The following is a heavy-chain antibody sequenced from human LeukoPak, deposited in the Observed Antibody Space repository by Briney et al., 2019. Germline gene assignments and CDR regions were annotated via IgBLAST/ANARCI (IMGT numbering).Heavy chain of an antibody. CDR2: IHFSGST. CDR1: ADSISSSGHY. CDR3: ARGGNRFGGFYFDY. J-gene: IGHJ4*02. D-gene: IGHD3-10*01. Sequence: SETLSLTCTVSADSISSSGHYWTWLRQHPGTGPETIGFIHFSGSTNHNPSLKSRVAISVDASKNQFSLRLSSVTSADTAVYYCARGGNRFGGFYFDYWGQGILVTVSS. V-gene: IGHV4-31*03.